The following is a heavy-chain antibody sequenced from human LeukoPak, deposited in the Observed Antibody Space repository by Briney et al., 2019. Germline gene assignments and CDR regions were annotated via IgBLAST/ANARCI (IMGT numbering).Heavy chain of an antibody. D-gene: IGHD6-19*01. CDR3: ARDSSSRIAVRYYYGMDV. J-gene: IGHJ6*02. V-gene: IGHV4-59*01. CDR1: GDSISSYY. Sequence: SETLSLTCTVSGDSISSYYWSWIRQPPGKGLEWIGYIYYSGSTKYNPSLKSRVTISVDTSENQFSLKLSSVTAADTAVYYCARDSSSRIAVRYYYGMDVWGQGTTVTVSS. CDR2: IYYSGST.